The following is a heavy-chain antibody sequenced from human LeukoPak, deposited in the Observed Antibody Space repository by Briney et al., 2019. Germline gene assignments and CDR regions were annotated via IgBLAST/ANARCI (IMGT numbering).Heavy chain of an antibody. CDR1: GFTFSSYW. V-gene: IGHV3-7*01. Sequence: GGSLRLSCAASGFTFSSYWMSWVRQARGKGLEWVANIKQDGSEKYYVDSVKGRFTISRDNAKNSLYLQMNSLRAEDTAVYYCARDPTYPRSTLDYWGQGTLVTVSS. J-gene: IGHJ4*02. CDR3: ARDPTYPRSTLDY. CDR2: IKQDGSEK. D-gene: IGHD2-2*01.